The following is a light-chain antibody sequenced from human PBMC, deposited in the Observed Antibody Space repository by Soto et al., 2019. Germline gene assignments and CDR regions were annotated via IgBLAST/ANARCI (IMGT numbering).Light chain of an antibody. CDR1: QNIYSN. J-gene: IGKJ1*01. CDR2: RAS. V-gene: IGKV3-15*01. Sequence: IVMTQSPATLSVSPGERATLSCRASQNIYSNIAWYQQRPGQAPRLLIYRASTRATGVPARFSGSGSGTDFTLTISSLEPEDVAVYYCQQYFRSLVEFGQGTKVDIK. CDR3: QQYFRSLVE.